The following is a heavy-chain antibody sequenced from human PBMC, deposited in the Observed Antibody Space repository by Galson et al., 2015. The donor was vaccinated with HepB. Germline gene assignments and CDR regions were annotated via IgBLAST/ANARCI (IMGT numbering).Heavy chain of an antibody. V-gene: IGHV5-51*01. D-gene: IGHD5-12*01. CDR2: ISPADSDT. CDR3: ARELSGYDYVSPPGFDY. Sequence: QSGAEVKKPGESLRISCTGPGYSFTNHWIGWVRQMPGKGLEYMGIISPADSDTRYSPSFQGQVIISADKSITTIYLQWSSLRASDSATYYCARELSGYDYVSPPGFDYWGQGTVVTVSS. J-gene: IGHJ4*02. CDR1: GYSFTNHW.